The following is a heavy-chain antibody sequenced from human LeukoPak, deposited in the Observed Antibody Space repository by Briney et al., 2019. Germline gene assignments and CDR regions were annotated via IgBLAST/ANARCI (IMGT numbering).Heavy chain of an antibody. CDR1: GFTFSSYW. CDR3: ARISSSYYFFDS. D-gene: IGHD6-13*01. CDR2: KKLDGSEK. V-gene: IGHV3-7*01. J-gene: IGHJ4*02. Sequence: GGSLRLSCAASGFTFSSYWMTWVRQAPGKGLEWVANKKLDGSEKYYVDSVKGRFTISRDNAKNSLFLQMNSLSAEDTAVYYCARISSSYYFFDSWGQGTLVTVSS.